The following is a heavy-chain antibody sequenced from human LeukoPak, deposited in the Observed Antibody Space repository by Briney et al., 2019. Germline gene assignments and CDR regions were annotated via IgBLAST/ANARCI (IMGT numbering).Heavy chain of an antibody. CDR3: ARDRPENLSGGSCYDY. CDR2: IYFTGST. J-gene: IGHJ4*02. D-gene: IGHD2-15*01. CDR1: GGSISDSSSY. Sequence: ETLSLTCTVSGGSISDSSSYWGWIRQPPGKGLEWIANIYFTGSTYYSPSLKSRFTISIDTSKNQFSLKLSSVTAADTAVYYCARDRPENLSGGSCYDYWGQGTLVTVSS. V-gene: IGHV4-39*07.